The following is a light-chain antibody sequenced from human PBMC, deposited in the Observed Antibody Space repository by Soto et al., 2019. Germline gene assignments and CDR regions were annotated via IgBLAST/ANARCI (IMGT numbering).Light chain of an antibody. J-gene: IGKJ1*01. Sequence: EVVLTQSPGTLSLSPGERATLSCRASQTVSSTYLAWYQRKPGQAPRLLVYGASTRATGIPARFSGSGSGTEFSLTISSLQPDDFATYYCQQYSSHSTFGQGTKVDIK. V-gene: IGKV3-20*01. CDR1: QTVSSTY. CDR3: QQYSSHST. CDR2: GAS.